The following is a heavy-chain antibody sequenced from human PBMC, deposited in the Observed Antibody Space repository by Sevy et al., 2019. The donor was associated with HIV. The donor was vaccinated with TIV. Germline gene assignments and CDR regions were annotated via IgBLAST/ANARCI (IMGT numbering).Heavy chain of an antibody. CDR1: GGSISSGAYY. Sequence: SETQSLTCTVSGGSISSGAYYWSWIRQHPGKGLEWIGYIYYSGSTYYNPSLKSRVTISVDTSKNQFSLKLTSVTAADTAVYYCARFLTGQHSFDYWGQGTLVTVSS. V-gene: IGHV4-31*03. J-gene: IGHJ4*02. CDR3: ARFLTGQHSFDY. CDR2: IYYSGST. D-gene: IGHD2-2*01.